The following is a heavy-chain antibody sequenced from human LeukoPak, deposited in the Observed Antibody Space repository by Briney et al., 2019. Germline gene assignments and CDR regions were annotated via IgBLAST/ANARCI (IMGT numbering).Heavy chain of an antibody. CDR1: GGSINSSSYY. CDR3: VREKRVTGTNFDF. D-gene: IGHD6-19*01. V-gene: IGHV4-39*07. CDR2: IYYSGST. Sequence: SETLSLTCTVSGGSINSSSYYWGWIRQPPGKGLEWIGTIYYSGSTYYNPSLKSRVTMSLDTSKNQFSLKLSSVTAADTAVYYCVREKRVTGTNFDFWGQGILVTVSS. J-gene: IGHJ4*02.